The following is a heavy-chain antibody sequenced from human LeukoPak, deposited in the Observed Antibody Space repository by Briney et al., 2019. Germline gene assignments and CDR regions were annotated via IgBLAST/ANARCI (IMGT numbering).Heavy chain of an antibody. D-gene: IGHD2-21*02. CDR1: GFTFSSYS. J-gene: IGHJ1*01. Sequence: PGGSLRLSCAASGFTFSSYSMNWVRQAPGKGLEWVSSISSSSSYIYYADSVEGRFTISRDNAKNSLYLQMNSLRAEDTAVYYCARDTRKIACCGGDCYSAEYFQHWGQGTLVTVSS. V-gene: IGHV3-21*03. CDR3: ARDTRKIACCGGDCYSAEYFQH. CDR2: ISSSSSYI.